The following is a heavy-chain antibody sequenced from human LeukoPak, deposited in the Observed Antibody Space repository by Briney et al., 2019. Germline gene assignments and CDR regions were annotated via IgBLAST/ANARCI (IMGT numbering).Heavy chain of an antibody. J-gene: IGHJ4*02. V-gene: IGHV4-34*11. D-gene: IGHD3-22*01. CDR3: ARDRAMI. Sequence: SETLSLTCAVYGGSFSGYYWSWIRQPPGKGLEWIGNIYYSGSTYYNPSLKSRVTISVDTSKNQFSLKLSSVTAADTAVYYCARDRAMIWGQGSLVTVSS. CDR1: GGSFSGYY. CDR2: IYYSGST.